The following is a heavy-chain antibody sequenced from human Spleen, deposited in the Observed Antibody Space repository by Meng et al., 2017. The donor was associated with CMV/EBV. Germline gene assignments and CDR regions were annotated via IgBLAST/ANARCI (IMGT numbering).Heavy chain of an antibody. CDR2: INGVGRST. D-gene: IGHD3-16*01. J-gene: IGHJ4*02. CDR3: AGDPGGAMESFDY. CDR1: GFTFSNYW. V-gene: IGHV3-74*01. Sequence: ASGFTFSNYWIHWVRQAPGKGLVWVSGINGVGRSTAYADSVKGRFTISRDNAKNTLYLQLNSLRVEDTAVYYCAGDPGGAMESFDYWGQGTLVTVSS.